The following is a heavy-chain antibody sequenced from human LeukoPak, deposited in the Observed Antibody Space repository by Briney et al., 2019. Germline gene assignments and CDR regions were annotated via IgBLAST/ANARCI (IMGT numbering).Heavy chain of an antibody. CDR3: ARDIDTGGYYYMDV. Sequence: PGGSLRLSCAASGFTFSSYWMSWVRQAPGKGLEWVANIKQDGSEKYYVDSVKGRFTISRDNAKNSLYLQMNSLRAEDTAVYYCARDIDTGGYYYMDVWGKGTTVTVSS. D-gene: IGHD7-27*01. CDR2: IKQDGSEK. CDR1: GFTFSSYW. J-gene: IGHJ6*03. V-gene: IGHV3-7*01.